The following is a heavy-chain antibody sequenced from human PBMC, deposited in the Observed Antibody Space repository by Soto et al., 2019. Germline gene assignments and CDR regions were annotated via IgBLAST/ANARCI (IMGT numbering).Heavy chain of an antibody. Sequence: SETLSLTCAVYGGSFSGYYLSWIRQPPGKGLEWIGYMYNTGSTVYNPSFKSRVTISVDTSKNQFPLKLSSVTAADTAVYYCGRASNKRGYSYGPDYWGQGPLVTVSS. CDR3: GRASNKRGYSYGPDY. J-gene: IGHJ4*02. CDR2: MYNTGST. CDR1: GGSFSGYY. D-gene: IGHD5-18*01. V-gene: IGHV4-34*01.